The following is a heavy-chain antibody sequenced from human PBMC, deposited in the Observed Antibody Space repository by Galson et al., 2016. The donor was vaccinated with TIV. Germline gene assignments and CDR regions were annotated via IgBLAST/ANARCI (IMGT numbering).Heavy chain of an antibody. CDR2: IMPIFGTA. CDR3: ARPREGGQHHYYYALDV. D-gene: IGHD3-10*01. CDR1: GGIFNSHA. V-gene: IGHV1-69*06. Sequence: SVKVSCKASGGIFNSHAFSWVRQAPGQGLEWMGGIMPIFGTANYAQKFQGRLTLTAERSTTTAYMELTSLRFEDTAGYSCARPREGGQHHYYYALDVWGQGSTVTVSS. J-gene: IGHJ6*02.